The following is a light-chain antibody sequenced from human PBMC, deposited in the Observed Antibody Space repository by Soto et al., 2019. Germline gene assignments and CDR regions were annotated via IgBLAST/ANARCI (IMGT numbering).Light chain of an antibody. CDR3: QQYKRYSKT. V-gene: IGKV1-5*03. J-gene: IGKJ1*01. Sequence: DIQMTQSPSTLSASVGDRVTITCRASQSISNWLAWYQQKPGEAPKLLIYKASNLENGVPSRFSGSGSGTEFTLTITSLQPDDFATYYCQQYKRYSKTFGQGTKVDIK. CDR1: QSISNW. CDR2: KAS.